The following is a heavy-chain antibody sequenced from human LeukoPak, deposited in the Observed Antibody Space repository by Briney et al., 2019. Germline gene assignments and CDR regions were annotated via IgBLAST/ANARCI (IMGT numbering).Heavy chain of an antibody. V-gene: IGHV3-30*03. CDR3: ARARPSMWIDY. CDR2: ISYDGSDK. Sequence: GGSLRLSCAASGFSFSSYRVNWVRQAPGKGLEWVAVISYDGSDKFYADSVKGRFTISRDSSKNTLYLQMNSLRPEDTAVYYCARARPSMWIDYWGQGTLVTVSS. J-gene: IGHJ4*02. CDR1: GFSFSSYR. D-gene: IGHD5-12*01.